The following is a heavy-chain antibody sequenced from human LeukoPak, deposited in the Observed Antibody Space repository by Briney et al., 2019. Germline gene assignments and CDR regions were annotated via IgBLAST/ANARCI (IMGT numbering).Heavy chain of an antibody. D-gene: IGHD6-13*01. CDR3: ATYSSSWRGIDY. CDR2: INSDGSST. CDR1: GFTFSSYW. J-gene: IGHJ4*02. V-gene: IGHV3-74*01. Sequence: PGGSLRLSCAASGFTFSSYWMHWVRQAPGKGLVWVSRINSDGSSTRYADSVKGRFTISRDNAKNTLYLQMNSLRAEDTAVYYCATYSSSWRGIDYWGQGTLVTVSS.